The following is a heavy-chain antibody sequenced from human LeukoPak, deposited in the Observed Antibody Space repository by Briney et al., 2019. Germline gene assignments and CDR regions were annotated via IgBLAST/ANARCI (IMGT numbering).Heavy chain of an antibody. Sequence: GGSLRLSCAAPGFTFSSYVMHWVRQAPGKGLEGVAIISYDGRNKYYADSVKGRFTISRDNSKNTLYLHMNSLRVEDTAVYYCARVVMSAFDIWGEGTMVTVSS. V-gene: IGHV3-30*03. CDR1: GFTFSSYV. CDR2: ISYDGRNK. CDR3: ARVVMSAFDI. J-gene: IGHJ3*02. D-gene: IGHD3-16*01.